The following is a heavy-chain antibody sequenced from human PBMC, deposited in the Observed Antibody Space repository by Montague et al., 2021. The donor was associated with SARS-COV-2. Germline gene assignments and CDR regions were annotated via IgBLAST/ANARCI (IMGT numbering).Heavy chain of an antibody. CDR2: INSDGSST. Sequence: SLRLSCAASGFTFSSYWMHWVRQAPGKGLVWVSRINSDGSSTSYADSVKGRFTISRDNAKNTLYLQMNGLRAEDTAVYYCARDRFWGVVPFDPWGQGTLVTVSS. V-gene: IGHV3-74*01. D-gene: IGHD3-3*01. J-gene: IGHJ5*02. CDR3: ARDRFWGVVPFDP. CDR1: GFTFSSYW.